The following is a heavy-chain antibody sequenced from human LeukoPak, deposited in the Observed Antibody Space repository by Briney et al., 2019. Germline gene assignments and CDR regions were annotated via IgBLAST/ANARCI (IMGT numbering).Heavy chain of an antibody. D-gene: IGHD3-16*02. CDR3: AKELGMITFGGVIPTTGAFDI. Sequence: GGALRLPCAASGFTFSSYAMSWVRQAPGKGLEWVSAISGSGGSTYYADSLKGRFTISRDNSKNTLYLQMNSLRAEDTAVYYCAKELGMITFGGVIPTTGAFDIWGQGTMVTVSS. CDR1: GFTFSSYA. J-gene: IGHJ3*02. V-gene: IGHV3-23*01. CDR2: ISGSGGST.